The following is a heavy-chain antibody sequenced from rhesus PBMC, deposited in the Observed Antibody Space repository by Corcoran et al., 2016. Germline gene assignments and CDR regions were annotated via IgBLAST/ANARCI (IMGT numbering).Heavy chain of an antibody. CDR3: ARPPYGSSYTDY. J-gene: IGHJ4*01. V-gene: IGHV4-99*01. CDR1: GYSISSGYY. CDR2: ISGSSGST. Sequence: QVQLQESGPGLVKPSETLSLTCAVSGYSISSGYYWGWIRQPPGKGLEYIGYISGSSGSTYYNPSLKSRVTISKDTSNNQFSLKLSSVTAADTAVYYCARPPYGSSYTDYWGQGVLVTVSS. D-gene: IGHD4-29*01.